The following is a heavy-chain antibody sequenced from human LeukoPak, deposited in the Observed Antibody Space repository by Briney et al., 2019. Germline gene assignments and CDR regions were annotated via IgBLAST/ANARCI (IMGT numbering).Heavy chain of an antibody. J-gene: IGHJ6*03. D-gene: IGHD2-2*01. CDR1: GYTFTSYG. Sequence: GASVKVSCKASGYTFTSYGISWVRQAPGQGLEWMGWISPYNGNTNYAQKLQGRVTMTTDTSTSTAYMELRSLRSDDTAVYYCARMVGYCSSTSCRNYYYYYMDVWGKGTTVTVSS. CDR3: ARMVGYCSSTSCRNYYYYYMDV. V-gene: IGHV1-18*01. CDR2: ISPYNGNT.